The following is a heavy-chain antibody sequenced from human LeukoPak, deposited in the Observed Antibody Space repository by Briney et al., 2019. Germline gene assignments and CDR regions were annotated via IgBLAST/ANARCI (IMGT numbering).Heavy chain of an antibody. Sequence: GGSLRLSSTASGFTFGDYAMSWFRQAPGKGLEWVGFIRSKRYGGATEYAASVKGRFTISRDDSKSIAYLQMDSLKTEDTAMYYCSRDQLGGDPDDYYYYYMDVWGKGTTVTVSS. D-gene: IGHD4-17*01. CDR1: GFTFGDYA. CDR3: SRDQLGGDPDDYYYYYMDV. CDR2: IRSKRYGGAT. J-gene: IGHJ6*03. V-gene: IGHV3-49*03.